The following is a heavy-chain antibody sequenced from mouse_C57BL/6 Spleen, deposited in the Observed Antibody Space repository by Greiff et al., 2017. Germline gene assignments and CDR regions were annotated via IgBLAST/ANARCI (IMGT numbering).Heavy chain of an antibody. J-gene: IGHJ4*01. D-gene: IGHD4-1*01. CDR2: ISYDGSN. CDR1: GYSITSGYY. CDR3: AKTGTDYAMDY. V-gene: IGHV3-6*01. Sequence: EVKLQESGPGLVKPSQSLSLTCSVTGYSITSGYYWNWIRQFPGNKLEWMGYISYDGSNNYNPSLKNRISITRDTSKNQFFLELNSVTTEDTATYYCAKTGTDYAMDYWGQGTSVTVSS.